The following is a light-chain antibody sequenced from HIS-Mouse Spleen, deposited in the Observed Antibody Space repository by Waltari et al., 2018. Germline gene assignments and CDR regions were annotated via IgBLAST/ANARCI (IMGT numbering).Light chain of an antibody. CDR2: KDS. CDR3: QSADSSGTYYV. Sequence: SYELTQPPSVSVSPGQTARITCSGDALPQQYSYWYQQKPGQAPGRVIYKDSERPSGIPERFSGSSSGTTVTLTISGVQAEDEADYYCQSADSSGTYYVFGTGTKVTVL. CDR1: ALPQQY. V-gene: IGLV3-25*03. J-gene: IGLJ1*01.